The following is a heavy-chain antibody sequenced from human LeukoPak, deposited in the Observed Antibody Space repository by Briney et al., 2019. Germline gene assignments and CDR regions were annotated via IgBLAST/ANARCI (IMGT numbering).Heavy chain of an antibody. CDR3: ARTDYNFWFDP. D-gene: IGHD5-24*01. CDR2: IYPADSDT. CDR1: GYIFTNYC. J-gene: IGHJ5*02. V-gene: IGHV5-51*01. Sequence: GDSLKISCKGSGYIFTNYCIVWVRQMPGKGLEWMGIIYPADSDTRYSPSFQGQVSISVDKSINTAYLRWTSLKASDTAMYYCARTDYNFWFDPWGQGTLVTVSS.